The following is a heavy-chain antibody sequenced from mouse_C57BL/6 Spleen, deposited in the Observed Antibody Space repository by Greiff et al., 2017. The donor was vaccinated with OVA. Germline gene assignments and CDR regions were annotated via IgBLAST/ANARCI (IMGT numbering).Heavy chain of an antibody. CDR3: ARGGDFYYDYDGGFAY. J-gene: IGHJ3*01. V-gene: IGHV1-55*01. D-gene: IGHD2-4*01. Sequence: QVQLKQPGAELVKPGASVKMSCKASGYTFTSYWITWVKQRPGQGLEWIGDIYPGSGSTNYNEKFKSKATLTVDTSSSTAYMQLSSLTSEDSAVYYCARGGDFYYDYDGGFAYWGQGTLVTVSA. CDR1: GYTFTSYW. CDR2: IYPGSGST.